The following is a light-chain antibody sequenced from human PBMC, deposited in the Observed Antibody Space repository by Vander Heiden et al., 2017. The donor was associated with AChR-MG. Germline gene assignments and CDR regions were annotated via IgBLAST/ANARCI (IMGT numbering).Light chain of an antibody. CDR2: EVF. CDR1: SNDVGYNF. CDR3: CSYAGSSTYV. J-gene: IGLJ1*01. Sequence: QSALTQPASLSGSPGQPITISCTGTSNDVGYNFVSWVQQHPGKAPKLMIYEVFKRPSGTSNRFSGSKSGNTASLTISGLQAEDEAQYYCCSYAGSSTYVFGTGTKVTVL. V-gene: IGLV2-23*02.